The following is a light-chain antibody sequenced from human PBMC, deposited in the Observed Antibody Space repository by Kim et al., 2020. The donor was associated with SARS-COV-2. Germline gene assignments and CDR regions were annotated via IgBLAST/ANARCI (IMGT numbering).Light chain of an antibody. Sequence: SPGERANLSGRASQSVSSSYLAWYQQKPGQAPRLLIYGASSRATGIPDRFSGSGSGTDFTLTISRLEPEDSAVYYCQQYGSSPGTFGQGTKVDIK. J-gene: IGKJ1*01. CDR1: QSVSSSY. CDR2: GAS. CDR3: QQYGSSPGT. V-gene: IGKV3-20*01.